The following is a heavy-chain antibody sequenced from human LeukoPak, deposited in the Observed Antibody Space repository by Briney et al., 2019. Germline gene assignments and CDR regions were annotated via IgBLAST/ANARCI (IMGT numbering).Heavy chain of an antibody. J-gene: IGHJ4*02. V-gene: IGHV1-18*01. CDR2: ISAYNGNT. D-gene: IGHD3-22*01. Sequence: GASVKVSCKASGYTFISYGISWVRQAPGQGLEWMGWISAYNGNTNYAQKLQGRVTMTTDTSTSTAYMELRSLRSDDTAVYYCARAEPRYYYDSSGYYDRYYFDYWGQGTLVTVSS. CDR1: GYTFISYG. CDR3: ARAEPRYYYDSSGYYDRYYFDY.